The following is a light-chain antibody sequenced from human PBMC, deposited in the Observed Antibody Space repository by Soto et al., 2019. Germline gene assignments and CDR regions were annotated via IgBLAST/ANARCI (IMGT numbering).Light chain of an antibody. CDR3: QQYNNWYT. CDR2: DAS. Sequence: EIVMTQSPATLSVSPGERATLSCRASQSVGSNLAWYQQKAGQAPSLLIYDASTRATGIAARLSGSGSGTDFTLTISSLQSEDFAVYYCQQYNNWYTFGQGTKLEIK. CDR1: QSVGSN. V-gene: IGKV3-15*01. J-gene: IGKJ2*01.